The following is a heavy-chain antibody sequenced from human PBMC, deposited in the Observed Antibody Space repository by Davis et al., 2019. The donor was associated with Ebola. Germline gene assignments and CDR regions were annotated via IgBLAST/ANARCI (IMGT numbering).Heavy chain of an antibody. CDR1: GFNFSTYG. J-gene: IGHJ4*02. CDR3: ARGRGYGDN. V-gene: IGHV3-33*08. D-gene: IGHD4/OR15-4a*01. CDR2: IWHDGSGK. Sequence: GESLKISCVTSGFNFSTYGIHWVRQAPGKGLEWVAVIWHDGSGKYYAESVKGRFSISRDNSKNTMYLQMDSLSPEDTAVYFCARGRGYGDNWGQGTLVIVSS.